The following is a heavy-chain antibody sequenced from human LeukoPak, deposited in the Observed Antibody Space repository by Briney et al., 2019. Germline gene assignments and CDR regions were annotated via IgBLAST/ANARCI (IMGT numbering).Heavy chain of an antibody. CDR3: ARHRGSGSSSIPFDY. CDR2: VYYSGSI. CDR1: GASIITGSPY. V-gene: IGHV4-39*01. D-gene: IGHD3-10*01. Sequence: SETLSLTCAVSGASIITGSPYWGWIRQSPGKGPGWIGTVYYSGSIYYNPSLKSRVTLSVDTSKNQFSLRLTSVTASDTAVYFCARHRGSGSSSIPFDYWGQGTLVTVSS. J-gene: IGHJ4*02.